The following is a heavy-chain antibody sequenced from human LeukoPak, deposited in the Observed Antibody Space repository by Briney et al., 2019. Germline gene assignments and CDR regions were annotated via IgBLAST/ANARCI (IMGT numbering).Heavy chain of an antibody. CDR1: GGSISSYY. V-gene: IGHV4-59*08. J-gene: IGHJ4*02. D-gene: IGHD1-26*01. CDR3: ARLASGSYGPLTPFDY. CDR2: IYYSGST. Sequence: SETLSLTCTVPGGSISSYYWSWIRQPPGKGLEWIGDIYYSGSTNYNPSLKSRVTISVDTSKNPFSLRLSSVTAADTAVYYSARLASGSYGPLTPFDYWGQGTLVTVSS.